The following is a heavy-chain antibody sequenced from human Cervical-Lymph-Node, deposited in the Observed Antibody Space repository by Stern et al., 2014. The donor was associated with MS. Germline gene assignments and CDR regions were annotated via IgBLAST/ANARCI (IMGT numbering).Heavy chain of an antibody. Sequence: QVQLVESGAEVKKPGASVKVSCKASGYTFTSDDINWVRQVPGQGLEWMGWMNPDSGDTGYAQKFRGKFTITRDLSISTGYMEMSSLKFEDTAVYYCTRGWSAWGQGTLVTVSS. CDR3: TRGWSA. V-gene: IGHV1-8*01. J-gene: IGHJ4*02. CDR1: GYTFTSDD. CDR2: MNPDSGDT. D-gene: IGHD3-3*01.